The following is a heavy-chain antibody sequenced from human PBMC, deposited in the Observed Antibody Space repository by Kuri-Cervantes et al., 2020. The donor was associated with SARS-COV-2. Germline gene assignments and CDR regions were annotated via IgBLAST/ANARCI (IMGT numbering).Heavy chain of an antibody. J-gene: IGHJ5*02. CDR1: GFIFSDYA. D-gene: IGHD3/OR15-3a*01. V-gene: IGHV3-21*04. CDR2: ISSTSSYI. CDR3: AKDTLLWTPRGHNWFDP. Sequence: GESLKTSCEASGFIFSDYAIDWVRQAPGKGLEWVSSISSTSSYIYYADSVKGRFTISRDNSKNTLYLQVNSVRAEDTAVYCCAKDTLLWTPRGHNWFDPWGQGTLVTVSS.